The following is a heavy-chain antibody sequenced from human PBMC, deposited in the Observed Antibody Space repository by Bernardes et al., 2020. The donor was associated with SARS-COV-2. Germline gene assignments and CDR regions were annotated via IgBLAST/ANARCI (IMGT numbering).Heavy chain of an antibody. CDR1: GFIFSTYD. CDR2: ISSTLTTI. D-gene: IGHD3-16*01. Sequence: GSLRLPCEASGFIFSTYDMYLVRQAPGNGLEWLSYISSTLTTIHYVDSVKGRFTISRDNAKNSLYLQMTSLRADDTAVYYFATPYYDSGTGPPRYYYHGMDVWGQGTTVTVAS. CDR3: ATPYYDSGTGPPRYYYHGMDV. V-gene: IGHV3-48*04. J-gene: IGHJ6*02.